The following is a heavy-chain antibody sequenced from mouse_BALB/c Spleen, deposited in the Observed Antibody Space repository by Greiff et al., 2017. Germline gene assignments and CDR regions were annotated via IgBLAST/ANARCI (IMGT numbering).Heavy chain of an antibody. CDR1: GFTFSSYA. V-gene: IGHV5-6-5*01. Sequence: EVKLVESGGGLVQPGGSRKLSCAASGFTFSSYAMSWVRQTPEKRLEWVASISSGGSTYYPDSVKGRFTISRDNARNILYLQMSSLRSEDTAMYYCARGRNGNYVGFAYWGQGTLVTVSA. J-gene: IGHJ3*01. CDR3: ARGRNGNYVGFAY. D-gene: IGHD2-1*01. CDR2: ISSGGST.